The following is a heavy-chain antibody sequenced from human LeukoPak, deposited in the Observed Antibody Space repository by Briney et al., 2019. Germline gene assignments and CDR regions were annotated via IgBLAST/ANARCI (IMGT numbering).Heavy chain of an antibody. V-gene: IGHV4-59*01. D-gene: IGHD3-16*01. Sequence: SETLSLTCTVSGGSISSYYWTWIRQPPGKGLEWIGYIYYSGSFNYNPSLKSRVTISVDTSKNQFSLKLSSVTAADTAVYYCAREGGPRVNWFDPWGQGTLVTVSS. CDR1: GGSISSYY. CDR2: IYYSGSF. J-gene: IGHJ5*02. CDR3: AREGGPRVNWFDP.